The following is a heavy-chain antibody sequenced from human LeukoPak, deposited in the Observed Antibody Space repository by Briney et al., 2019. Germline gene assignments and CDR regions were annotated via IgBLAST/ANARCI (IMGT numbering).Heavy chain of an antibody. CDR2: ISAYNGNT. CDR1: GGTFSSYA. V-gene: IGHV1-18*01. J-gene: IGHJ4*02. CDR3: ARSDCSGGSCYYFDY. D-gene: IGHD2-15*01. Sequence: ASVKVSCKASGGTFSSYAISWVRQAPGQGLEWMGWISAYNGNTNYAQKLQGRVTMTTDTSTSTAYMELRSLRSDDTAVYYCARSDCSGGSCYYFDYWGQGTLVTVSS.